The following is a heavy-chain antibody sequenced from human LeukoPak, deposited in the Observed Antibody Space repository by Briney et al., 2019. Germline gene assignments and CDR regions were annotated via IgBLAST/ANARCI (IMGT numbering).Heavy chain of an antibody. CDR3: ARLIVATIKDYFDY. CDR2: ISGSGGST. J-gene: IGHJ4*02. Sequence: GGSLRLSCAASGFTFSSYAMSWVRQAPGKGLEWVSAISGSGGSTYYADSVKGWFTISRDNSKNTLYLQMNSLRAEDTAVYYCARLIVATIKDYFDYWGQGTLVTVSS. V-gene: IGHV3-23*01. CDR1: GFTFSSYA. D-gene: IGHD5-12*01.